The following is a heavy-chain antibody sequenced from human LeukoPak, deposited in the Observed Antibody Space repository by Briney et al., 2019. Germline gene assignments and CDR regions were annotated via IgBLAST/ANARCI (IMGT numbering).Heavy chain of an antibody. CDR2: IYSAGTT. D-gene: IGHD3-16*01. Sequence: GGSLRLSCAASGFTVSSSYMNWVRQTPGKGLDWVSVIYSAGTTYYADSVKGRFTISRDSSKNTVYLQMHSLRVDDTAVYYCARDPVGGLFDYWGQGTLVTVSS. V-gene: IGHV3-66*01. CDR3: ARDPVGGLFDY. CDR1: GFTVSSSY. J-gene: IGHJ4*02.